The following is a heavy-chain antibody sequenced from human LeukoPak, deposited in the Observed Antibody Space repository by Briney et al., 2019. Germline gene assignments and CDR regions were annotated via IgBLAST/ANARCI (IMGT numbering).Heavy chain of an antibody. CDR1: GFTVSSNY. Sequence: GGSLRLSCAASGFTVSSNYMSWVRQAPGKGLEWVSVIYSGGSTYYADSVKGRFTISRHNSKNTLYLQMNSLRAEDTAVYYCASGYPYYYDSSGLDYWGQGTLVTVSS. V-gene: IGHV3-53*04. CDR3: ASGYPYYYDSSGLDY. CDR2: IYSGGST. D-gene: IGHD3-22*01. J-gene: IGHJ4*02.